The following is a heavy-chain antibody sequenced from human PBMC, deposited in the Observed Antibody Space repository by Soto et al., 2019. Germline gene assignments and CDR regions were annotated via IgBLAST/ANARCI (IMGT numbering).Heavy chain of an antibody. Sequence: EVQLLESGGGLVQPGGSLRLSCAASGFTFSSYAMSWVRQAPGKGLEWVSAISGSGGSTYYADSVKGRFTISRDNSKNTLYRQMNSLRAEDTAVYYCAKEADMVRGVRGWFDPWGQGALVTVSS. CDR2: ISGSGGST. J-gene: IGHJ5*02. CDR1: GFTFSSYA. CDR3: AKEADMVRGVRGWFDP. D-gene: IGHD3-10*01. V-gene: IGHV3-23*01.